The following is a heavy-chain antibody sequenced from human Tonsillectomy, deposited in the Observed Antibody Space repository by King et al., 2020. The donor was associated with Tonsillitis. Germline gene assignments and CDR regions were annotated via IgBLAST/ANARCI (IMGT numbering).Heavy chain of an antibody. Sequence: RVTLKESGPALVKPTQTLTLTCTFSGFSLSTSGMCVSWIRQPPGKALEWLARIDWDDDKYYSTSLKTRLTISKDTSKNQVVLTMTNMDPVDTATYYCARIRFHSSGWRFDPWGQGTLVTVSS. CDR1: GFSLSTSGMC. J-gene: IGHJ5*02. V-gene: IGHV2-70*11. CDR2: IDWDDDK. D-gene: IGHD6-19*01. CDR3: ARIRFHSSGWRFDP.